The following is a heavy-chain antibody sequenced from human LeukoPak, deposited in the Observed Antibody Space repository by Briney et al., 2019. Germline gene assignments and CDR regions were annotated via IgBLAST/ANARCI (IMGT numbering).Heavy chain of an antibody. CDR3: ARHSSSWYGINWFDP. D-gene: IGHD6-13*01. V-gene: IGHV4-38-2*01. J-gene: IGHJ5*02. CDR2: IYHSGST. Sequence: SETLSLTCAVSGYSISSGYYWSWIRQPPEKGLEWIGSIYHSGSTYYNPSLKSRVTISVDTSKNQFSLKLSSVTAADTAVYYCARHSSSWYGINWFDPWGQGTLVTVSS. CDR1: GYSISSGYY.